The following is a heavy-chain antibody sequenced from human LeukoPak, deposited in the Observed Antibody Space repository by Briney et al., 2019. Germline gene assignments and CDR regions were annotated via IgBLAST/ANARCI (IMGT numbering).Heavy chain of an antibody. CDR3: ASSYCSSTSCSMEVDY. Sequence: GASVKVSCKASGYTFTSYGISWVRQAPGQGLEWMGWISAYNGNTNYAQKLQGRVTMTTDTSTSTAYMELRSLRSDDTAVYYCASSYCSSTSCSMEVDYWGQGTLVTVSS. J-gene: IGHJ4*02. CDR2: ISAYNGNT. CDR1: GYTFTSYG. V-gene: IGHV1-18*01. D-gene: IGHD2-2*01.